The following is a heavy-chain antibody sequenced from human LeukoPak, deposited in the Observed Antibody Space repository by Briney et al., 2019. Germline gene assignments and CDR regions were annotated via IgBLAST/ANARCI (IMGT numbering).Heavy chain of an antibody. CDR3: ARVDTTSYYYYMDV. V-gene: IGHV3-21*01. CDR1: GFTFSSYS. Sequence: PGGSLRLSCAASGFTFSSYSMNWVRQAPGKGLEWVSSISSSSSYIYYADSVKGRFTISRDNAKNSLYLQMNSLRAEDTAVYYCARVDTTSYYYYMDVWGKGTTVTISS. CDR2: ISSSSSYI. J-gene: IGHJ6*03. D-gene: IGHD5-18*01.